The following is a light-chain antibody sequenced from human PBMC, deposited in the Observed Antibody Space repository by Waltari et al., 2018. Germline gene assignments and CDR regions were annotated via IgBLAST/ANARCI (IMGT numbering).Light chain of an antibody. J-gene: IGLJ7*01. CDR3: GTWDSSLSGAV. CDR2: EKT. V-gene: IGLV1-51*02. CDR1: CPNLGNNY. Sequence: QFVLTQPPSVSAAPGQTVPHSRSRGCPNLGNNYLSWYRQFPGTAPKLPIYEKTERPSGIPGRFSGSKSGTSATLDITGLQAGDEADYYCGTWDSSLSGAVFGGGTHLTVL.